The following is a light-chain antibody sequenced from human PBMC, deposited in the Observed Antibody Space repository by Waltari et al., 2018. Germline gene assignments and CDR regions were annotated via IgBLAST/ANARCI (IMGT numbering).Light chain of an antibody. V-gene: IGKV3-20*01. CDR2: AAS. Sequence: EIVLTQSPGTMSLAPGERATLSCRASQSVGRTLAWYPQKPGQAPSLLIYAASTRATGIPDRFSGSGSWTDFSLTISRLEPEDFAVYYCQHYVRLPATFGQGTKVEIK. CDR1: QSVGRT. CDR3: QHYVRLPAT. J-gene: IGKJ1*01.